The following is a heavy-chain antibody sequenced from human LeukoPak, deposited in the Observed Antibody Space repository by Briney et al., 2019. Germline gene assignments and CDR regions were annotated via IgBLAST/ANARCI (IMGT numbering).Heavy chain of an antibody. CDR2: IFHSGST. V-gene: IGHV4-59*08. CDR1: GGSISSYY. CDR3: AKSVVTARYWYFDL. D-gene: IGHD2-21*02. J-gene: IGHJ2*01. Sequence: PSETLSLTCTVSGGSISSYYWSWIRQPPGKGMEWIGYIFHSGSTNYNPSLKSRVTISVDTSKNQFSLKLSSVTAADTAVYYCAKSVVTARYWYFDLWGRGTLVTLSS.